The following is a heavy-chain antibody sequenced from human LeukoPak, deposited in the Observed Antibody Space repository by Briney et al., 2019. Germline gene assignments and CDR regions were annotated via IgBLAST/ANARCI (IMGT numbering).Heavy chain of an antibody. V-gene: IGHV3-11*04. Sequence: PGGSLRLSCAASGFTFSDYYMSWIRQAPGKGLEWVSYISSSGSTIYYADSVKSRFTISRDNAKNSLYLQMNSLRAEDTAVYYCARVEGVVVPAAIPTTDYWGQGTLVTVSS. J-gene: IGHJ4*02. CDR1: GFTFSDYY. CDR3: ARVEGVVVPAAIPTTDY. D-gene: IGHD2-2*01. CDR2: ISSSGSTI.